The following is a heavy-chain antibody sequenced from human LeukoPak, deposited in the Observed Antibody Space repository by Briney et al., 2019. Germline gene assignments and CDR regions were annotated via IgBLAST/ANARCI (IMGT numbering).Heavy chain of an antibody. CDR1: GYTFTGYY. Sequence: GASVKVSCKASGYTFTGYYMHWVRQAPGQGLEWMGQINPNSGGTNYAQKFQGRVTMTRDTSISTAYMELSRLRSDDTAVYYCARRYYYDSSGYSPDAFDIWGQGTMVTVSS. CDR3: ARRYYYDSSGYSPDAFDI. CDR2: INPNSGGT. V-gene: IGHV1-2*06. D-gene: IGHD3-22*01. J-gene: IGHJ3*02.